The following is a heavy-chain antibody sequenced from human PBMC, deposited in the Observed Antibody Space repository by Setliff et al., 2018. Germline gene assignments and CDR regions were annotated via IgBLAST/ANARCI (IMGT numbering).Heavy chain of an antibody. CDR2: VDATSSDI. CDR3: AGACLYYYNSGNYYRYFDY. CDR1: GFTFSSYS. Sequence: PGGSLRLSCAASGFTFSSYSMNWVRQAPGKGLEWISSVDATSSDIYYADSVKGRFTISRDNAKNLLYLQMNSLRAEDTAVYYCAGACLYYYNSGNYYRYFDYWGQGTLVTVSS. D-gene: IGHD3-10*01. V-gene: IGHV3-21*01. J-gene: IGHJ4*02.